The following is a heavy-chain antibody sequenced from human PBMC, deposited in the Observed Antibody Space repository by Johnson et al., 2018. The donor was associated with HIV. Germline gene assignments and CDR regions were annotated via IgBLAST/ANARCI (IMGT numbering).Heavy chain of an antibody. V-gene: IGHV3-30*04. Sequence: QVQLVESGGGVVQPGRSLRLSCAASGFTFGSYALHWVRQAPGKGLEWVALISYDGSNKYYADSVKGRFTISRDNSKNTLYLQMNSLRAEDTAVYYCAKGMDYYDSSGYYYHDAFDIWGQGTMVTVSS. J-gene: IGHJ3*02. CDR2: ISYDGSNK. D-gene: IGHD3-22*01. CDR3: AKGMDYYDSSGYYYHDAFDI. CDR1: GFTFGSYA.